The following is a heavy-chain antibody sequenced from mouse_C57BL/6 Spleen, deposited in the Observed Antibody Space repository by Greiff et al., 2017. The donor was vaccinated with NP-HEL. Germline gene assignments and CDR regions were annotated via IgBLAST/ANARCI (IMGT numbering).Heavy chain of an antibody. D-gene: IGHD1-1*01. CDR3: ASPSPGTTILDY. CDR2: IHPNSGST. V-gene: IGHV1-64*01. J-gene: IGHJ4*01. CDR1: GYTFTSYW. Sequence: QVQLQQSGAELVKPGASVKLSCKASGYTFTSYWMHWVKQRPGQGLEWIGMIHPNSGSTNYNEKFKSKATLTVDKSSSTAYMQLSSLTSEDSAVYYCASPSPGTTILDYWGQGTSVTVSS.